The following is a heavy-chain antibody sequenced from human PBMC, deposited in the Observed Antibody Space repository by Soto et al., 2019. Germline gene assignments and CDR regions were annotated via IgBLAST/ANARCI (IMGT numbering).Heavy chain of an antibody. CDR2: IYYSGST. D-gene: IGHD3-9*01. Sequence: SETLSLTCTVSGGSISSSSYYWGWIRQPPGKGLEWIGSIYYSGSTYYNPSLKSRVTISVDTSKNQFSLKLSSVTAADTAVYYCARNFDWLNRDAFDIWGQGTMVTVSS. CDR3: ARNFDWLNRDAFDI. V-gene: IGHV4-39*01. CDR1: GGSISSSSYY. J-gene: IGHJ3*02.